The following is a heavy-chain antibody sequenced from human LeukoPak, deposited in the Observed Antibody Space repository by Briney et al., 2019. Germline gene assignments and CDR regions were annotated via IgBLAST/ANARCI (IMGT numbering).Heavy chain of an antibody. Sequence: GGSLRLSCVASGFTFTSYAMSWVRQAPGKGLEWVSAISGSGGSTYNADSVKGRFTISRDNSKNTLYLQMNSLRAEDTAVYYCAKRSGYDYYWFDPWGQGTLVTVSS. V-gene: IGHV3-23*01. CDR1: GFTFTSYA. CDR3: AKRSGYDYYWFDP. D-gene: IGHD5-12*01. CDR2: ISGSGGST. J-gene: IGHJ5*02.